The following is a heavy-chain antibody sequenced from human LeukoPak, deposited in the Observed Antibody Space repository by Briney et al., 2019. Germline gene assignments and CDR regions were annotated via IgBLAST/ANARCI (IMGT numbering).Heavy chain of an antibody. CDR3: ARGGGITIAY. D-gene: IGHD3-16*01. V-gene: IGHV1-8*01. CDR1: GYTFTSHD. CDR2: MNPNTGNA. J-gene: IGHJ4*02. Sequence: ASVKVSCKASGYTFTSHDISWVRQATGQGPEWMGWMNPNTGNAGCGPKFQGRVTMTRNTSVSTAYMELRSLRSDDTAVYYCARGGGITIAYWGQGTLVTASS.